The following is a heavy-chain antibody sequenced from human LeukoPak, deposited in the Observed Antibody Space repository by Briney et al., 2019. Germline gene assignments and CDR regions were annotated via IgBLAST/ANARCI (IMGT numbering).Heavy chain of an antibody. Sequence: PSETLSLTCTVSGGSISSYYWSWIRQPPGKGLEWIGYVYYSGSTNYNPSLKSRVTISVDTSKNQFSLKLSSVTAADTAVYYCARAGYCSSTSCFLRYYYYYMDVWGKGTTVTVSS. CDR1: GGSISSYY. CDR3: ARAGYCSSTSCFLRYYYYYMDV. J-gene: IGHJ6*03. V-gene: IGHV4-59*12. D-gene: IGHD2-2*01. CDR2: VYYSGST.